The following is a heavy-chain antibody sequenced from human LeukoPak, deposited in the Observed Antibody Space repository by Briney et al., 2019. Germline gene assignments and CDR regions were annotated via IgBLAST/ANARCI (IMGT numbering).Heavy chain of an antibody. CDR3: AKDAIGQYRPYYFDC. Sequence: GGSLRLSCAASGFTFSSFAMSWVRQAPGKGLEWVSSISGSGESTYYADYVKGRFTVSGDNSKNTLNLQLNSLRAEDTAVYYCAKDAIGQYRPYYFDCWGQGTLVTVSS. V-gene: IGHV3-23*01. CDR2: ISGSGEST. J-gene: IGHJ4*02. CDR1: GFTFSSFA. D-gene: IGHD3-16*02.